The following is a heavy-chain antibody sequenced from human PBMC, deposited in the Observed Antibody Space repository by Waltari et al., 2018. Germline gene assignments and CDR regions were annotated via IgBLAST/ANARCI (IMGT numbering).Heavy chain of an antibody. D-gene: IGHD4-4*01. CDR2: ILHDGSKT. CDR1: GFTFGPTG. J-gene: IGHJ5*02. V-gene: IGHV3-33*01. CDR3: AREGGNFNWMDP. Sequence: QFQLLESGGGVVQPGTSLKLSCVASGFTFGPTGMHWVRQAPGKGLEWVAVILHDGSKTYYADSVKGRFTISRYDSKNMFYLQMNSLRVEDTAMYYCAREGGNFNWMDPWGQGTLVTVS.